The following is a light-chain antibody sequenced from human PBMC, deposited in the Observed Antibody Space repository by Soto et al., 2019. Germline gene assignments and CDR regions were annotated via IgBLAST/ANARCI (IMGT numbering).Light chain of an antibody. CDR3: QQANSFLPIT. J-gene: IGKJ5*01. V-gene: IGKV1-5*03. Sequence: DIQMTQSPSTLYASVGDRVTITCRASQSITGWLAWFQQKPGKAPKLLISKASSLQSGVPSRFSGSGSGTDFTLTISSLQPEDFATYYCQQANSFLPITFGQGTRLEIK. CDR2: KAS. CDR1: QSITGW.